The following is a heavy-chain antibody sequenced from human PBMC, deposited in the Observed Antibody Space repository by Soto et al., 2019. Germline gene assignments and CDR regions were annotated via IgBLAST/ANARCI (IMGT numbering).Heavy chain of an antibody. J-gene: IGHJ3*02. CDR2: IYYSGST. V-gene: IGHV4-59*08. CDR3: ARFQDEPWLEGAFDI. D-gene: IGHD5-12*01. Sequence: SETLSLTCTVSGGSISSYYWSWIRQPPGKGLEWIGYIYYSGSTNYNPSLKSRVTISVDTSKNQFSLKLSSVTAADTAVYYCARFQDEPWLEGAFDIWGQGTMVTVSS. CDR1: GGSISSYY.